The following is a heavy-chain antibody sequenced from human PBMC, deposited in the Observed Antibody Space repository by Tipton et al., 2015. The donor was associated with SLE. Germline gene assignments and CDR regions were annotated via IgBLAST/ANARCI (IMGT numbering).Heavy chain of an antibody. V-gene: IGHV4-61*09. CDR2: IYTSGST. CDR3: ARGRWELLQDY. D-gene: IGHD1-26*01. J-gene: IGHJ4*02. Sequence: LRLSCTVSGGSISSGSYYWSWIRQPAGKGLEWIGYIYTSGSTNYNPSLKSRVTISVDTSKNQFSLKLSSVTAADTAVYYCARGRWELLQDYWGQGTLVTVSS. CDR1: GGSISSGSYY.